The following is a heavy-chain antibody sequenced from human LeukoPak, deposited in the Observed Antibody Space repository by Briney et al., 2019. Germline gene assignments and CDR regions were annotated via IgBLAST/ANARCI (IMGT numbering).Heavy chain of an antibody. V-gene: IGHV6-1*01. D-gene: IGHD6-19*01. CDR1: GDSVSSNSAA. Sequence: SQTLSLTCAISGDSVSSNSAAWNWIRQSPSRGLEWLGRTYYRSKWYNDYAVSVKSRITINPDTSKNQFSLKLSSVTAADTAVYYCARGPRYSSGWYAYWYFDLWGRGTLVTVSS. CDR2: TYYRSKWYN. J-gene: IGHJ2*01. CDR3: ARGPRYSSGWYAYWYFDL.